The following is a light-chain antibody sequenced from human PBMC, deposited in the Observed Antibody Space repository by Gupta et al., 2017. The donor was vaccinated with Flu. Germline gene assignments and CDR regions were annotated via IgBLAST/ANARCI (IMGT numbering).Light chain of an antibody. V-gene: IGKV3-20*01. CDR2: GAS. J-gene: IGKJ2*01. CDR1: ESLDRNC. Sequence: FLAPSPGTLSLSPGERVTLSCRAGESLDRNCLGWYQQKPGQAPRVLIYGASNRAPGIPDRFSGSGSGTDFTLTISRLEPEDSGFFYCHQYNTSPYTFGQGTKVEIK. CDR3: HQYNTSPYT.